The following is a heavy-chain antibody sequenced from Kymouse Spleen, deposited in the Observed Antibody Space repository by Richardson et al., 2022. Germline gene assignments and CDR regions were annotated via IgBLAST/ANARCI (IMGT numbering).Heavy chain of an antibody. CDR2: IWYDGSNK. D-gene: IGHD3-10*01. V-gene: IGHV3-33*01. J-gene: IGHJ6*02. CDR1: GFTFSSYG. Sequence: QVQLVESGGGVVQPGRSLRLSCAASGFTFSSYGMHWVRQAPGKGLEWVAVIWYDGSNKYYADSVKGRFTISRDNSKNTLYLQMNSLRAEDTAVYYCARRTSSYGSGSLYYYYYGMDVWGQGTTVTVSS. CDR3: ARRTSSYGSGSLYYYYYGMDV.